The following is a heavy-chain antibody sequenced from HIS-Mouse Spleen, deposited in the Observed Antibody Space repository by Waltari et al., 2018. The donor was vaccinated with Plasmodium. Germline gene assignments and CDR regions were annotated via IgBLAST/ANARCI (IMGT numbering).Heavy chain of an antibody. CDR3: AKDRRSSSWYVDY. Sequence: QVQLVESGGGVVQPGRSLRLSCAASGFTFSSYGMHWVRQAPGKGLEWLEVISYEGSKKDYADSVKGRFTISRDNSKNTLYLQMNSLRAEDTAVYYCAKDRRSSSWYVDYWGQGTLVTVSS. CDR1: GFTFSSYG. D-gene: IGHD6-13*01. J-gene: IGHJ4*02. CDR2: ISYEGSKK. V-gene: IGHV3-30*18.